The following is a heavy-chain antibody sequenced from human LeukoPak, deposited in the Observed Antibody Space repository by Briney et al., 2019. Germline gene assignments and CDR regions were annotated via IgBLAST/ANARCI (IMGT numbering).Heavy chain of an antibody. Sequence: AESLRLSCAASAFTVSGNYMSWVRQAPGKGLEWVSAIYSAGNTYYADSVKGRLTISRDNSKNTLYLQMHSLRAEDTAVYYCASSYCGGTLCYDHYWGHGTLVTVSS. J-gene: IGHJ4*01. CDR3: ASSYCGGTLCYDHY. V-gene: IGHV3-53*01. D-gene: IGHD2-21*01. CDR1: AFTVSGNY. CDR2: IYSAGNT.